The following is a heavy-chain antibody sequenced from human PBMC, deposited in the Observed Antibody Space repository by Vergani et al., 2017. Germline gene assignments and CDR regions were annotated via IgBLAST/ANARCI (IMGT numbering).Heavy chain of an antibody. CDR2: VFHSGSA. CDR3: ARQFWVSQGVGAFET. CDR1: GASIDSFY. V-gene: IGHV4-38-2*01. J-gene: IGHJ3*02. D-gene: IGHD3-16*01. Sequence: VLLQEPGPGLVRPSETLSLKCSVSGASIDSFYWGWIRQPPGKGLEWIATVFHSGSAYYNPSLRRRVTISVETSKNQFSLRLTTLTAADTAVYYCARQFWVSQGVGAFETWGRGTEVSVSS.